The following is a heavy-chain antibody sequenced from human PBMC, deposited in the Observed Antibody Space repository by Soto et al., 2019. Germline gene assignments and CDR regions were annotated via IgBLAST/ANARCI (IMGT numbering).Heavy chain of an antibody. V-gene: IGHV1-69*12. D-gene: IGHD3-22*01. J-gene: IGHJ4*02. CDR1: GGTFSSYA. CDR3: ARGDSGGSSGYYYTGGDY. Sequence: QVQLVQSGAEVKKPGSSVKVSCKASGGTFSSYAISWVRQAPGQGLEWMGGIIPIFGTADYAQKFQGRVTKNAEEPTRTAYMELSSLRSEGTAVYYCARGDSGGSSGYYYTGGDYWGQGTLVTVSS. CDR2: IIPIFGTA.